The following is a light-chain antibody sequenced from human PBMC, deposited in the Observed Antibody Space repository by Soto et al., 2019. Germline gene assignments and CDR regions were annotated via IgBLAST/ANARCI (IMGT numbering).Light chain of an antibody. CDR3: QQRLNWPPG. CDR1: QSVTNY. J-gene: IGKJ1*01. Sequence: EVVLTQSPATLSLSPGERATLACRASQSVTNYIAWYQQRPGQAPKLLIYDASNMATGVPARFSGSRSGTDFTLTISGLEPADFGLYYCQQRLNWPPGFGQGTKVDIK. CDR2: DAS. V-gene: IGKV3-11*01.